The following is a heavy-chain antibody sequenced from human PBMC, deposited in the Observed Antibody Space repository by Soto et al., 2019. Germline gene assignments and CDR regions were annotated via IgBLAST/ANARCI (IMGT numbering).Heavy chain of an antibody. D-gene: IGHD6-25*01. CDR2: MNPKSFNT. CDR3: TRAAASLDP. CDR1: GYSFTSYD. J-gene: IGHJ5*02. Sequence: QVQLVQSRAEVKKPGASVKVSCKASGYSFTSYDINWVRQATGQGLEWMGWMNPKSFNTGYAQKFQGRVTLTMDTSISTAYMELNNLRSEDTAVYYCTRAAASLDPWGQGTLVTVSS. V-gene: IGHV1-8*01.